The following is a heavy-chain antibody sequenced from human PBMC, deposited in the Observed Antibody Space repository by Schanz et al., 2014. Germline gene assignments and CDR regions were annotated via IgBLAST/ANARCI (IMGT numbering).Heavy chain of an antibody. CDR1: GYTLKNYG. CDR2: INLSGGST. D-gene: IGHD5-12*01. J-gene: IGHJ6*02. V-gene: IGHV1-46*02. Sequence: QVQLVQSGAEVKKPGASVKVSCTASGYTLKNYGISWVRQAPGQGLEWMGIINLSGGSTNNAQKFQGRVTITRDTSASTAYMELTSLRSEDTAVYFCARDLTVDTGYVVHYYYYGMDVWDQGTTVTVSS. CDR3: ARDLTVDTGYVVHYYYYGMDV.